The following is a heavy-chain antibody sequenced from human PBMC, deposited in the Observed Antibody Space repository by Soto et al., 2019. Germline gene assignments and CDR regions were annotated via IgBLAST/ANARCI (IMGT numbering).Heavy chain of an antibody. Sequence: SVKVSCKASGGTFSTYTIIWVRQAPGQGLEWMGRIISMLDITNTAQSFQGRVMITADKSTSTAYLELSALRSDDTAIYFCTLGSWSAETFDIWGRGTMVTVSS. J-gene: IGHJ3*02. V-gene: IGHV1-69*02. CDR2: IISMLDIT. CDR3: TLGSWSAETFDI. CDR1: GGTFSTYT. D-gene: IGHD6-13*01.